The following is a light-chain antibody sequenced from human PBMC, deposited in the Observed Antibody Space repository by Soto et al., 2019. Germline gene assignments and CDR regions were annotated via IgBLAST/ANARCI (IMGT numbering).Light chain of an antibody. Sequence: DIVMTQSPLSLPVTPGEPASISCRSSQSLLHSNGYNYLDWYLQKPGQSPQLLIYLGSNRASGVPDRFSGSGSGTDFTLKISRVEAVDVGVYYCMQSLHTPRTFGQGTKLDSK. CDR3: MQSLHTPRT. J-gene: IGKJ1*01. V-gene: IGKV2-28*01. CDR1: QSLLHSNGYNY. CDR2: LGS.